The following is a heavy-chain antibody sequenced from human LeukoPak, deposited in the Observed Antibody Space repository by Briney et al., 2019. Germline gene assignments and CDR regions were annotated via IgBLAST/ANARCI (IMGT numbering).Heavy chain of an antibody. J-gene: IGHJ4*02. CDR1: GIALSDAW. Sequence: RPGGSLRLSCAASGIALSDAWVNWVRQAPGKGLEWVGRIKTKAEGGPTDYGAPVKARFTISRDDSKNVMFLQMNSLKTEDTAVYYCATDTVATNDYGPDYWGQGTLVTVSS. D-gene: IGHD5-12*01. V-gene: IGHV3-15*01. CDR3: ATDTVATNDYGPDY. CDR2: IKTKAEGGPT.